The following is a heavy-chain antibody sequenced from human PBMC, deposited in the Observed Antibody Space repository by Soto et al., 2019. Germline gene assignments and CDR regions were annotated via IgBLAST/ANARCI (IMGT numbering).Heavy chain of an antibody. J-gene: IGHJ4*02. Sequence: GGSLRFSCAASGLSFSSNAMTWVRQAPGRGPEWLSSISDSGAASYYADSVKGRFTISRDNSKNTLYLQMNSLRAEDTASYYCARLVTRTLFDSWGQGTLVTVSS. CDR2: ISDSGAAS. D-gene: IGHD4-17*01. V-gene: IGHV3-23*01. CDR3: ARLVTRTLFDS. CDR1: GLSFSSNA.